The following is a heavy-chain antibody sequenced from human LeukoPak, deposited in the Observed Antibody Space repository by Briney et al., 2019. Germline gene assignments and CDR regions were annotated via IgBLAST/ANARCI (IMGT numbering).Heavy chain of an antibody. CDR2: MNPNSGNT. J-gene: IGHJ4*02. CDR3: ARNGDYYDTGGYLY. CDR1: GYTFTSYD. D-gene: IGHD3-22*01. Sequence: GASVKVSCKASGYTFTSYDINWVRQATGQGLEWMGWMNPNSGNTGYAQKFQGRVTITRNTSISTAYMELSSLRSEDTAVYYCARNGDYYDTGGYLYWGQGTLVTVSS. V-gene: IGHV1-8*03.